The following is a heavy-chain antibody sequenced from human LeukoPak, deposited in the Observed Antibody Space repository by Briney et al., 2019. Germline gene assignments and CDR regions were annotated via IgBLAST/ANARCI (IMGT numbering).Heavy chain of an antibody. CDR3: ATRAIVGYSSGWTGTFGY. V-gene: IGHV1-24*01. Sequence: ASVKVSCKVSGYTLTELSMHWVRQAPGKGLEWMGGFDPEDGETIYAQKFQGRVTMTEDTSTDTAYMELSSLRSEDTAVYYCATRAIVGYSSGWTGTFGYWGQGTLVTVSS. D-gene: IGHD6-19*01. CDR2: FDPEDGET. CDR1: GYTLTELS. J-gene: IGHJ4*02.